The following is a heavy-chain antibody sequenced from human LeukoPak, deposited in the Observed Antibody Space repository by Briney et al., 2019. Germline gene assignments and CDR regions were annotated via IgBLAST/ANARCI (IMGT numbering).Heavy chain of an antibody. CDR1: GFTFSSYG. D-gene: IGHD6-13*01. Sequence: GGSLRLSCAASGFTFSSYGMNWVRQAPGKGLDWVSYVSSSGSTIHYADSVKGRFTISRDNVKNSLFLQMNSLRDEDTAVYYCALSGIAATKNYFDYWGQGTLVTVSS. CDR2: VSSSGSTI. V-gene: IGHV3-48*02. CDR3: ALSGIAATKNYFDY. J-gene: IGHJ4*02.